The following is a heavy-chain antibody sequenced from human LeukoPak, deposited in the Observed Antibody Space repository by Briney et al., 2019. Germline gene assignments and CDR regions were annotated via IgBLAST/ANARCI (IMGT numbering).Heavy chain of an antibody. D-gene: IGHD2-15*01. J-gene: IGHJ4*02. CDR3: ARSRVVDRRGYFDF. CDR1: GFSLSGFP. CDR2: IGGSDDT. V-gene: IGHV3-23*01. Sequence: GDSLRLSCVASGFSLSGFPMTWVRQSPGRGLEWVSTIGGSDDTYYADSVKGRFTISRDTSKNTLYLQIHSLGAEDTAVYYCARSRVVDRRGYFDFWGQGTLVTASS.